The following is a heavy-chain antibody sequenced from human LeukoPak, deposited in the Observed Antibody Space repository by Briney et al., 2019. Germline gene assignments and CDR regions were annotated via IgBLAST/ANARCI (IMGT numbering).Heavy chain of an antibody. CDR3: ARDKAHSYGRYFDP. CDR1: GGSISTYY. Sequence: PSETLSLTCSVAGGSISTYYWNWIRQTPGKGLEWIGHISNGNTDYNPSLKSRVTISVDTSKNQFSLRLTSVTAADMGVYYCARDKAHSYGRYFDPWGQGALVIVSS. J-gene: IGHJ5*02. V-gene: IGHV4-59*01. D-gene: IGHD5-18*01. CDR2: ISNGNT.